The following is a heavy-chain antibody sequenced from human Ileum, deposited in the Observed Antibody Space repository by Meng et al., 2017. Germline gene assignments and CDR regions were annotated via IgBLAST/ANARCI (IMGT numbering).Heavy chain of an antibody. CDR2: MNPNSGNT. Sequence: LGQSGAEVKKPGATVKVSCKASGYTFSSYDINWVRQATGQGLEWMGWMNPNSGNTNYAQKFHGRVTMTRNTSISTAYLELSSLISEDTAIYYCAGRRPYGDYPISNYWGQGTLVTVSS. CDR1: GYTFSSYD. J-gene: IGHJ4*02. D-gene: IGHD4-17*01. V-gene: IGHV1-8*01. CDR3: AGRRPYGDYPISNY.